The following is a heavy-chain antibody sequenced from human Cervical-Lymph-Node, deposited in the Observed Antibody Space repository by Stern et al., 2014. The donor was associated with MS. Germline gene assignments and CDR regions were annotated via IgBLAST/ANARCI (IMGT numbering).Heavy chain of an antibody. CDR3: ARGATQAFDP. Sequence: QEQLQESAPGLVKPSETLSLTCTVSGGSISSYYWSWIRQPPGTGLPWIGYIYYCGSTNYNPSLKSRVTISVDTSKNQFSLKLSSVTAADTAVYYCARGATQAFDPWGQGTLVTVSS. CDR1: GGSISSYY. V-gene: IGHV4-59*01. J-gene: IGHJ5*02. CDR2: IYYCGST.